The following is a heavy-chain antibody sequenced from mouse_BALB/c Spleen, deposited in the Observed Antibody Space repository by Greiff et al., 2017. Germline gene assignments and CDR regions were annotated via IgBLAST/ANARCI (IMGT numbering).Heavy chain of an antibody. Sequence: VQLKESGPGLVKPSQSLSLTCTVTGYSITSDYAWNWIRQFPGNKLEWMGYISYSGSTSYNPSLKSRISITRDTSKNQFFLQLNSVTTEDTATYYCARDGYSRWFAYWGQGTLVTVSA. CDR3: ARDGYSRWFAY. D-gene: IGHD2-3*01. J-gene: IGHJ3*01. CDR1: GYSITSDYA. V-gene: IGHV3-2*02. CDR2: ISYSGST.